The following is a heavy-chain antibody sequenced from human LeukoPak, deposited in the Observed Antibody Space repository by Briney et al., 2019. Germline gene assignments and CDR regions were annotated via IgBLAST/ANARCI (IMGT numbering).Heavy chain of an antibody. D-gene: IGHD6-13*01. Sequence: GGSLRLSCAASGFTFSSYAMHWVRQAPGKGLEWVAVISYDGSNKYYADSVKGRITISRDNSKNTLYLQMNSLRAEDTAVYYCARTSRGVSISSSWYLGYFDYWGQGTLVTVSS. V-gene: IGHV3-30*04. CDR3: ARTSRGVSISSSWYLGYFDY. J-gene: IGHJ4*02. CDR1: GFTFSSYA. CDR2: ISYDGSNK.